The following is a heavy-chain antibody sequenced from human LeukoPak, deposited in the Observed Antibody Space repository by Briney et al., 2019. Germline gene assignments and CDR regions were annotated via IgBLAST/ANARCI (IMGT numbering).Heavy chain of an antibody. Sequence: GGSLRLSCAASGFTFDDYAMHWVRQAPGKGLEWVSAISGSGGSTYYADSVKGRFTISRDNSKNTLYLQMNSLRAEDTAVYYCAKAPYSSSWNWFDPWGQGTLVTVSS. CDR2: ISGSGGST. J-gene: IGHJ5*02. CDR1: GFTFDDYA. CDR3: AKAPYSSSWNWFDP. D-gene: IGHD6-13*01. V-gene: IGHV3-23*01.